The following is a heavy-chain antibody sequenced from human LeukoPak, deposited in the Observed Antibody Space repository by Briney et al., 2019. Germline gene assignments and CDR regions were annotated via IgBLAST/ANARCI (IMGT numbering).Heavy chain of an antibody. CDR2: IGTRSNPI. Sequence: GGSLRLSCAASGFSFSDFYMSWTRQAPGMGLEWISYIGTRSNPIYYADSVKGRFTISRDHAKNSLYLQMNSLRDEDTAVYFCAREARGSGRDFDYWGQGILVTVSS. CDR1: GFSFSDFY. V-gene: IGHV3-11*01. CDR3: AREARGSGRDFDY. J-gene: IGHJ4*02. D-gene: IGHD1-26*01.